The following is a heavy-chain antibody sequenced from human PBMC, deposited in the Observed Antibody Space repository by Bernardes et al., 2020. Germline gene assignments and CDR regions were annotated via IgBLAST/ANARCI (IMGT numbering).Heavy chain of an antibody. CDR1: GFTFDDYT. D-gene: IGHD6-19*01. CDR3: AKDYETGELGIAVEGYCGH. J-gene: IGHJ4*02. CDR2: ITWDGRTT. Sequence: GGSLRLSCAASGFTFDDYTMHWVRQTPGKGLEWVSLITWDGRTTYYADSVKGRFTISRDNAKNSLYLQMNSLRPDDTALYYCAKDYETGELGIAVEGYCGHWGQGTLVTVSS. V-gene: IGHV3-43*01.